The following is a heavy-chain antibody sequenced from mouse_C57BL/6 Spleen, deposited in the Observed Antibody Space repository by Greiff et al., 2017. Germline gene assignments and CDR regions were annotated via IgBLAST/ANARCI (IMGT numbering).Heavy chain of an antibody. J-gene: IGHJ4*01. Sequence: QVQLQQPGTELVKPGASVTLSCKASGYTFTSYWLHWVKQRPGQGLEWIVNINPSNGGTNYNEKFKSKATLTVDKSSSTAYMQLSSLTSEDSAVYYCARSRDYYGSSSYYYAMDYWGQGTSVTVSS. V-gene: IGHV1-53*01. CDR3: ARSRDYYGSSSYYYAMDY. CDR2: INPSNGGT. D-gene: IGHD1-1*01. CDR1: GYTFTSYW.